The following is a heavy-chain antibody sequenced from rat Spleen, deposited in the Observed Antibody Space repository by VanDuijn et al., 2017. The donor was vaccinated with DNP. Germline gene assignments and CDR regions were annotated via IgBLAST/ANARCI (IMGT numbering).Heavy chain of an antibody. CDR1: GFTFSNYY. CDR2: ISTGGGNT. D-gene: IGHD1-4*01. J-gene: IGHJ2*01. CDR3: AGRPPPTRGPFDY. Sequence: EVQLVESGGGLVQPGRSMKLSCAASGFTFSNYYMAWVRQAPTKGLEWVASISTGGGNTYYRDSVKGRFTISRDNAESTLYLQMDSLRSEDTATYYCAGRPPPTRGPFDYWGQGVTVTVSS. V-gene: IGHV5-25*01.